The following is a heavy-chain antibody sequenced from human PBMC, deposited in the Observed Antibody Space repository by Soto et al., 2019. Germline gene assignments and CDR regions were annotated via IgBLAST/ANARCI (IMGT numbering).Heavy chain of an antibody. CDR1: GYAYTSYT. D-gene: IGHD6-19*01. CDR2: INAGNGNI. Sequence: QVQLVQSGAEVKKPGASVKVSCKASGYAYTSYTMQWVRQAPGQRLEWMGWINAGNGNIKYSQKFQGRVTITRDTSTSTAYMELSSLRSEDTTVYYCARDLSGWTDYWGQGTLVTVSS. CDR3: ARDLSGWTDY. V-gene: IGHV1-3*01. J-gene: IGHJ4*02.